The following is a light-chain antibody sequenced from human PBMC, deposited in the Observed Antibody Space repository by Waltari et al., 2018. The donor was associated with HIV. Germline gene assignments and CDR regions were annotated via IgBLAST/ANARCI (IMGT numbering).Light chain of an antibody. CDR3: LQHHLYPFT. Sequence: DIPMTQSPYSLSASVEDRVTFTCRASQDIGNDLSWYQQRGGKAPKRLIYEASTLQSGVPPRFSGSGSGTQFSLTIIGLQAEDFATYYCLQHHLYPFTFGQGPTWIS. CDR1: QDIGND. CDR2: EAS. V-gene: IGKV1-17*01. J-gene: IGKJ2*01.